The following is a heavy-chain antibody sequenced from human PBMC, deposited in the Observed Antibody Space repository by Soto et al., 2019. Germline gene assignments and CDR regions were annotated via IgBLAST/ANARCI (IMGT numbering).Heavy chain of an antibody. CDR3: VGYGDYVKYYFDS. CDR1: GFAFRNYW. J-gene: IGHJ4*02. D-gene: IGHD4-17*01. CDR2: IKQDGNER. Sequence: EVQLVESGGGVVQPGGSLRLSCAASGFAFRNYWMSWVRQAPGKGLEWVANIKQDGNERYYMDSVKGRFTISRDNTKNSLYLQMNSLRAEDTAVYHCVGYGDYVKYYFDSWGQGSLLTVSS. V-gene: IGHV3-7*01.